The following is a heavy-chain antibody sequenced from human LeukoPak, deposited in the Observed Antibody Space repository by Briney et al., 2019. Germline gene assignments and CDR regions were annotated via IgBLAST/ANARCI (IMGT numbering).Heavy chain of an antibody. CDR3: ARSSIAVAVVFFDY. Sequence: ASVKVSCKASGGTFSSYAISWVRPAPGQGLEWMGRIIPIFGIANYAQKFQCRVTINAHKSTSTAYMEQSSLRHEDTAVYYCARSSIAVAVVFFDYWGQGTLVTVSS. D-gene: IGHD6-19*01. V-gene: IGHV1-69*04. J-gene: IGHJ4*02. CDR2: IIPIFGIA. CDR1: GGTFSSYA.